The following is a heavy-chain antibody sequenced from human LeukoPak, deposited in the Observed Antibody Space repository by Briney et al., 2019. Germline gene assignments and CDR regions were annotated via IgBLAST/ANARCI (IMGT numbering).Heavy chain of an antibody. CDR1: GGTISSYY. D-gene: IGHD1-26*01. Sequence: SETPSLTCTVSGGTISSYYWSWIRQPPGKGLEWIGYIYYSGSTNYNPSLESRVTMSVDTSKKQFSLKLTSVTAADMAVYFCARQFLVGSTFHAFDLWGQGTRVTVSS. J-gene: IGHJ3*01. CDR2: IYYSGST. CDR3: ARQFLVGSTFHAFDL. V-gene: IGHV4-59*08.